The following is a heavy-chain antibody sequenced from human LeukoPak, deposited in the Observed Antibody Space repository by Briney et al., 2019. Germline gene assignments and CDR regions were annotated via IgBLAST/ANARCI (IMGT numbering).Heavy chain of an antibody. Sequence: SETLSLTCTVSGGSISSYYWSWIRQPPGKGLEWIGYTYYSGSTNYNPSLKSRVTISVDTSKNQFSLKLSSVTAADTAVYYCARVTARIFQHWGQGTLVTVSS. CDR2: TYYSGST. CDR3: ARVTARIFQH. J-gene: IGHJ1*01. CDR1: GGSISSYY. V-gene: IGHV4-59*01. D-gene: IGHD2-15*01.